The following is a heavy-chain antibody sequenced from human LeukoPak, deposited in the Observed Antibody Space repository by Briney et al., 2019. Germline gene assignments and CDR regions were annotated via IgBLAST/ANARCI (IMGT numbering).Heavy chain of an antibody. V-gene: IGHV3-23*01. CDR1: GFTFSSYA. J-gene: IGHJ4*02. Sequence: GGPLRLSCAASGFTFSSYAMSWVRQAPGKGLEWVSAISGSGGSTYYADSVKGRFTISRDNSKNTLYLQMNSLRAEDTAVYYCAKLITYDFWSGHDYWGQGTLVTVSS. D-gene: IGHD3-3*01. CDR3: AKLITYDFWSGHDY. CDR2: ISGSGGST.